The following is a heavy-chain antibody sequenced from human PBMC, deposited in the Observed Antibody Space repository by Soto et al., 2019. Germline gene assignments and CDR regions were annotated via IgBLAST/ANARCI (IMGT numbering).Heavy chain of an antibody. CDR2: ISAYNGNT. Sequence: QVQLVQSGAEVKKPGASVKVSCQASGYTFTSYGISWVRQAPGQGLEWMGGISAYNGNTNYAQKLQGRVTITTDTSTSTAYMERRSLRSDDTAVYYCARGHQPEWFWELFSYYYGMDVWGQGTTVTVSS. CDR3: ARGHQPEWFWELFSYYYGMDV. CDR1: GYTFTSYG. D-gene: IGHD3-10*01. V-gene: IGHV1-18*01. J-gene: IGHJ6*02.